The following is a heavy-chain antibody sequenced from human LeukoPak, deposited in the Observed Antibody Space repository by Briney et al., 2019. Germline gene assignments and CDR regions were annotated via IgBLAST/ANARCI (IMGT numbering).Heavy chain of an antibody. Sequence: ASVKVSSKASGYTFTGYYMHWVRQAPGQGLEWMGVINPSGGSTSYAQKFRGRVTMTRDTSTSTVYMELSSLRSEDTAVYYCARVGHCSGGSCYSSGIGYWGQGTLVTVSS. CDR2: INPSGGST. J-gene: IGHJ4*02. V-gene: IGHV1-46*01. CDR3: ARVGHCSGGSCYSSGIGY. D-gene: IGHD2-15*01. CDR1: GYTFTGYY.